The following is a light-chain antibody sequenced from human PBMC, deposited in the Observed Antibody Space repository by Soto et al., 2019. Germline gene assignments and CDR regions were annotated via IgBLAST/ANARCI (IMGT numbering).Light chain of an antibody. Sequence: QSVLTQPPSVFAAPGQKVTISCSGGSFNIGDNYVSWYQQLPGTAPKLLIYDNNKRPSGIPDRFSGSKSGTSATLDISGLQTGDEADYYCGSWDTSLSGIIFGGGTKLTVL. J-gene: IGLJ2*01. CDR2: DNN. CDR3: GSWDTSLSGII. CDR1: SFNIGDNY. V-gene: IGLV1-51*01.